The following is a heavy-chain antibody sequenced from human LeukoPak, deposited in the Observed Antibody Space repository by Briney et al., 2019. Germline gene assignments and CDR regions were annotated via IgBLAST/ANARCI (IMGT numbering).Heavy chain of an antibody. CDR1: GFTFSSYW. CDR2: IKQDGSEK. V-gene: IGHV3-7*01. J-gene: IGHJ3*02. CDR3: ARGLDCSSTSCYGLYAFDI. Sequence: GGSLRLSCAASGFTFSSYWMSWVRQAPGKGLEWVANIKQDGSEKYYVDSLKGRFTISRDNAKNSLYLQMNSLRAEDTAVYYCARGLDCSSTSCYGLYAFDIWGQGTMVTVSS. D-gene: IGHD2-2*01.